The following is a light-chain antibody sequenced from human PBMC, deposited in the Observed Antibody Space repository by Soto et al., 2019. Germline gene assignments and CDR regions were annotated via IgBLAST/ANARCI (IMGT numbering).Light chain of an antibody. CDR1: SSNIGAGYD. Sequence: QSVLTQPPSVSGAPAQRVTISCTGSSSNIGAGYDVHGYQQLPGTAPKLLIYGNSNRPSGVPDRFSGSKSGTSASLAITGLQAEDEADYYCQSYDISLSVVVFGGGTKLTVL. J-gene: IGLJ2*01. CDR3: QSYDISLSVVV. V-gene: IGLV1-40*01. CDR2: GNS.